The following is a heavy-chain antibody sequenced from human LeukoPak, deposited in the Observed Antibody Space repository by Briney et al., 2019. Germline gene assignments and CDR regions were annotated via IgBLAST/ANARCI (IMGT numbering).Heavy chain of an antibody. J-gene: IGHJ4*02. CDR3: ARLASSGWSIDY. CDR1: GYTFTGYY. D-gene: IGHD6-19*01. CDR2: INPNSGGT. Sequence: ASVKVSCKASGYTFTGYYMHWVRQAPGQGLEWMGWINPNSGGTNYAQKFQGRVTMTRDTSTSTAYMEVRRLRSDDTAEYFCARLASSGWSIDYWGQGTLVTVSS. V-gene: IGHV1-2*02.